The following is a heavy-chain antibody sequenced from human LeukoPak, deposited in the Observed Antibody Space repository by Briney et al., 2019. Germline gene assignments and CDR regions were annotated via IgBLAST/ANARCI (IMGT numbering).Heavy chain of an antibody. CDR1: GFTFSSYA. D-gene: IGHD3-22*01. V-gene: IGHV3-23*01. CDR2: ISGSGGST. Sequence: GGSLRLSCAASGFTFSSYAMSWVRQAPGKGLEWVSAISGSGGSTYYADSVKGRFTISRDNSKNTLYLQLNSLRAEDTAVYYCAKDVGGVQDYYYDSSGYGWGQGTLVTVSS. CDR3: AKDVGGVQDYYYDSSGYG. J-gene: IGHJ4*02.